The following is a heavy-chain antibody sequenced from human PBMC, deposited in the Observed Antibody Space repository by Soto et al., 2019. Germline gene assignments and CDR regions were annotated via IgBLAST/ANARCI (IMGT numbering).Heavy chain of an antibody. Sequence: EVQLVESGGGLVQPGGSLKLSCVASGFTFSDSAMHWVHQASGKGLEWVGRIRSKVNTYATAYAASVKGRFTISRDDSMNTAYLQMNSLKTEDTAVYYCTRRRDWTAMDPLDYWGQGTLVTVSS. J-gene: IGHJ4*02. V-gene: IGHV3-73*02. CDR3: TRRRDWTAMDPLDY. CDR2: IRSKVNTYAT. CDR1: GFTFSDSA. D-gene: IGHD5-18*01.